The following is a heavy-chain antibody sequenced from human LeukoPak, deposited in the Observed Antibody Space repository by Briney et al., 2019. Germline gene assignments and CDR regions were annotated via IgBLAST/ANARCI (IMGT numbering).Heavy chain of an antibody. Sequence: SQTLSPTCTVSGGSISSGDYYWSWIRQPPGKGLEWIGYIYYSGSTYYNPSLKSRVTISVDTSKNQFSLKLSSVTAADTAVYYCAREEGYCGGDCYSPWFDPWGQGTLVTVSS. CDR3: AREEGYCGGDCYSPWFDP. V-gene: IGHV4-30-4*01. CDR1: GGSISSGDYY. CDR2: IYYSGST. D-gene: IGHD2-21*02. J-gene: IGHJ5*02.